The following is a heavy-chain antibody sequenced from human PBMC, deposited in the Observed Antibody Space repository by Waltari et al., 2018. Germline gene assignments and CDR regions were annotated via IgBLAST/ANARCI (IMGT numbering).Heavy chain of an antibody. CDR3: GRDLGGSGGD. J-gene: IGHJ4*02. CDR1: GFTFSSYW. D-gene: IGHD3-16*01. CDR2: IDTQARRT. V-gene: IGHV3-74*01. Sequence: EVQVVESGGGLVQPGGSLRLSCAASGFTFSSYWMHWVRLVPGKGLVWGLSIDTQARRTDAADSVKGRFTSSRDNAKDTRYLQMNSVTAEDTAVYYWGRDLGGSGGDWGQGTLVTVSS.